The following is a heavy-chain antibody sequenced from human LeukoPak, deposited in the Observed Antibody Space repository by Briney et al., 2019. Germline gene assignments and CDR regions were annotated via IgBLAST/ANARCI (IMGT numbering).Heavy chain of an antibody. CDR1: GFTLRSYG. J-gene: IGHJ3*02. CDR3: ARDELGDILTGYPDALDI. CDR2: IWYDGSDK. Sequence: GGSLRLSCVASGFTLRSYGMYWARQAPGKGLEWVAFIWYDGSDKYYADSVKGRFTISRDNSKNTLYLQMNSLRAEDTAVYYCARDELGDILTGYPDALDIWGQGTMVTVSS. D-gene: IGHD3-9*01. V-gene: IGHV3-30*02.